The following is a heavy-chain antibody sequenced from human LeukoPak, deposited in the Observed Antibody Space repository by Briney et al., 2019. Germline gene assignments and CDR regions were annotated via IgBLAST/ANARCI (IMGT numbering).Heavy chain of an antibody. V-gene: IGHV3-33*01. D-gene: IGHD4-17*01. CDR3: ARVTVNGVYFYFDY. J-gene: IGHJ4*02. CDR1: GFTFSSYG. Sequence: GGSLRLSCAASGFTFSSYGMHWVRQAPGKGLERVAVIWYDGSNKYYADSVKGRFTISRDNSKNTLYLQMNSLRAEDTAVYYCARVTVNGVYFYFDYWGQGTLVTVSS. CDR2: IWYDGSNK.